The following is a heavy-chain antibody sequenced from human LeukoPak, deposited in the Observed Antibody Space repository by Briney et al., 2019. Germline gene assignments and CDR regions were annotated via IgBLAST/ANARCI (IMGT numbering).Heavy chain of an antibody. CDR1: GGSFSGYY. J-gene: IGHJ4*02. CDR3: ASFGVTGAISGYVDY. D-gene: IGHD2-2*02. V-gene: IGHV4-34*01. CDR2: INHSGST. Sequence: SETLSLTCAVYGGSFSGYYWSWIRQPPGKGLEWIGEINHSGSTNYNPSLKSRVTISVDTSKNQFSLKLSSVTAADTAVYYCASFGVTGAISGYVDYWGQGTLVTVSS.